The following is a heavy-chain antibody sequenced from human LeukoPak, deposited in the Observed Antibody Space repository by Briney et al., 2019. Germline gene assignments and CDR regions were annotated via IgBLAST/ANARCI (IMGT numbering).Heavy chain of an antibody. CDR2: IWYDGSNK. Sequence: PGGSLRLSCAASGFTFSSYGMHWAGRAQGKGWGGVAVIWYDGSNKYYADSVKGRFTISRDNSKNTLYLQMNSLRAEDTAVYYCARAYGSGTFDYWGQGTLVTVSS. J-gene: IGHJ4*02. CDR3: ARAYGSGTFDY. CDR1: GFTFSSYG. D-gene: IGHD3-10*01. V-gene: IGHV3-33*01.